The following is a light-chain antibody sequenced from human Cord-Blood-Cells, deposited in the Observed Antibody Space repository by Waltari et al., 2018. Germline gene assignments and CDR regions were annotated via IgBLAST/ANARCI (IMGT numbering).Light chain of an antibody. J-gene: IGKJ5*01. V-gene: IGKV1-39*01. CDR1: LSMSSY. CDR2: AAS. CDR3: QQSYSTPIT. Sequence: DIQMTQSPSSLSASVGDRVTITCRASLSMSSYLNLYQQKPGKAPKRLIYAASSLQSGVPSRFSGSGSGTDFTLTISSLQPEDFATYYCQQSYSTPITFGQGTRLEIK.